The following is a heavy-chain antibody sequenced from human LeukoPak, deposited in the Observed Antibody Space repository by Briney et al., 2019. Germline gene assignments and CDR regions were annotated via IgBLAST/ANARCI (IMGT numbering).Heavy chain of an antibody. D-gene: IGHD3-22*01. Sequence: PGGSLRLSCAASGFTFSSYSMNWVRQAPGKGLEWVSSISSSSSYIYYADSVKGRFTISRDNAKNSLYLQMNSLRAEDTAVYYCARDTYVAWDYDSSGYYGTFDYWGQGTLVTVSS. J-gene: IGHJ4*02. CDR2: ISSSSSYI. CDR3: ARDTYVAWDYDSSGYYGTFDY. CDR1: GFTFSSYS. V-gene: IGHV3-21*01.